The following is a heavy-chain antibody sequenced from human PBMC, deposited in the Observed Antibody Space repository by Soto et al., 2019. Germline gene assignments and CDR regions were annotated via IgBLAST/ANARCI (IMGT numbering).Heavy chain of an antibody. Sequence: SETLSLTCTVSGGSISSYYWSWIRQPPGKGLEWIGYIYYSGSTNYNPSLKSRVTISVDTSKNQFSLKLSSVTAADTAVYYCARDGSGAMVGDYYMDVWGKGTTVTVSS. V-gene: IGHV4-59*01. J-gene: IGHJ6*03. D-gene: IGHD2-2*01. CDR3: ARDGSGAMVGDYYMDV. CDR1: GGSISSYY. CDR2: IYYSGST.